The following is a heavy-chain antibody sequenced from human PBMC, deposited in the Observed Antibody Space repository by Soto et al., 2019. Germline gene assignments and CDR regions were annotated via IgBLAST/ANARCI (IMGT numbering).Heavy chain of an antibody. V-gene: IGHV4-59*08. Sequence: PSETLSLTCSVSGGSISSYYWNWIRQPPGKALEWIGYIYYSGNTNYNPSLKSRVTISADTSKNQFSLNLSSVTAADTAVYFCARGGATGVIRPYDFDYWGQGALVTVSS. CDR1: GGSISSYY. CDR3: ARGGATGVIRPYDFDY. J-gene: IGHJ4*02. CDR2: IYYSGNT. D-gene: IGHD2-21*01.